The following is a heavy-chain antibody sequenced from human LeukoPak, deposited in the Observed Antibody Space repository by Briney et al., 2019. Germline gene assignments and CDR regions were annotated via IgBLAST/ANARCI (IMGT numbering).Heavy chain of an antibody. V-gene: IGHV1-18*01. J-gene: IGHJ4*02. D-gene: IGHD3-22*01. CDR1: SYTFTRYG. Sequence: ASVKVSCKASSYTFTRYGISWVRQAPGQGLEWMGWISGSNGNTNYAQKLQGRVTMTTDTSTSTAYMELRSLRSDDTAVYYCARPLGYYYDSSGPPGYWGQGTLVTVSS. CDR2: ISGSNGNT. CDR3: ARPLGYYYDSSGPPGY.